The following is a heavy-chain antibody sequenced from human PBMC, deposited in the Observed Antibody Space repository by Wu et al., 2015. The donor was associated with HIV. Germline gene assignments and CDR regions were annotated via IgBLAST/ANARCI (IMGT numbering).Heavy chain of an antibody. Sequence: LLQSGAEVKKPGASVKVSCKTSGYSFIDNYIHWVRQAPGQGLEWMGWINPNSGGSKSPQKFQGRVTMTRDTSVSTVYLELTRLKFDDTAIYYCTKDYGIVGSTLPEYFQHWGQGTLVTVSS. J-gene: IGHJ1*01. CDR3: TKDYGIVGSTLPEYFQH. D-gene: IGHD1-26*01. CDR2: INPNSGGS. CDR1: GYSFIDNY. V-gene: IGHV1-2*02.